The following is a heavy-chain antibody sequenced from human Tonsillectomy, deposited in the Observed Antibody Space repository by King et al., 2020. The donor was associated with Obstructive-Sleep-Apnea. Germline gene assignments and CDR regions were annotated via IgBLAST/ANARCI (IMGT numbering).Heavy chain of an antibody. CDR2: ICSSNSYT. CDR1: VFTFSDYY. Sequence: VQLVESGGGLVKPGGSLRLSCVASVFTFSDYYMCWIREAPGKGLEWVSYICSSNSYTNYADSWRGRFTISRVNAKNSLYLQMNSLRAEDTAVYYCAREKEDIVVVVAAMDYGMDVWGQGTTVTVSS. CDR3: AREKEDIVVVVAAMDYGMDV. J-gene: IGHJ6*02. D-gene: IGHD2-15*01. V-gene: IGHV3-11*06.